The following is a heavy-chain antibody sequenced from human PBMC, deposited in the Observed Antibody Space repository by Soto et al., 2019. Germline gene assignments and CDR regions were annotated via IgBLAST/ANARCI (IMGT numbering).Heavy chain of an antibody. CDR3: ARDGDVNTGFGNDY. D-gene: IGHD3-16*01. Sequence: PGGSLRLSCAASGFTFSSYGMHWVRQAPGKGLEWVAFIWHDGGNKFYAESVKGRFTISRDNSKNTLYLQMTSLSAEDTAMYYSARDGDVNTGFGNDYWGQGTLVTVSS. J-gene: IGHJ4*02. CDR2: IWHDGGNK. CDR1: GFTFSSYG. V-gene: IGHV3-33*01.